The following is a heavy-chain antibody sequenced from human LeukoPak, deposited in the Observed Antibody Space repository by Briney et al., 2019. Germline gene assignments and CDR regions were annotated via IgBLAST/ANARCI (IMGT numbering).Heavy chain of an antibody. V-gene: IGHV4-4*02. Sequence: SETLSLTCAVFDDSIYSNKWWSWVRQPPGKGLEWIGEISQTGTTYYDPSLKSRTTISIDRSKNHFSLTLTFATAADTAVYFCASHMAVAGTRGFDDWGPGTLVTVSS. J-gene: IGHJ4*02. CDR3: ASHMAVAGTRGFDD. CDR1: DDSIYSNKW. CDR2: ISQTGTT. D-gene: IGHD6-19*01.